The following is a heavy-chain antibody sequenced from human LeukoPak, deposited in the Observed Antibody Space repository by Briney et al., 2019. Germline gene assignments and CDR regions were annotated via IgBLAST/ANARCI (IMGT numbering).Heavy chain of an antibody. CDR3: ARDLRGGGFDY. Sequence: SQTLSLTCTVSGGSISSDSYYWSWIRQPAGKGLEWIGRIYTSGSTNYNPSLKSRVTISVDTSKNQFSLKLSSVTAADTAVYYCARDLRGGGFDYWGQGTLVTVSS. J-gene: IGHJ4*02. V-gene: IGHV4-61*02. CDR1: GGSISSDSYY. CDR2: IYTSGST. D-gene: IGHD4-23*01.